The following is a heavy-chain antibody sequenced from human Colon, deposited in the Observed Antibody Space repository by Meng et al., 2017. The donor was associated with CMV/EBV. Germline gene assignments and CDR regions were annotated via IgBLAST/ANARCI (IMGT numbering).Heavy chain of an antibody. V-gene: IGHV4-61*08. CDR2: IYYSGRT. Sequence: GSLRLSCSVSGGSISSGGYYWSWIRQPPGKGLEWIGFIYYSGRTIYNPSLKSRVTMSVDTSENQFSLKLTSVTAADTAVYYCARDQPADYWGQGTLVTVSS. CDR3: ARDQPADY. J-gene: IGHJ4*02. CDR1: GGSISSGGYY.